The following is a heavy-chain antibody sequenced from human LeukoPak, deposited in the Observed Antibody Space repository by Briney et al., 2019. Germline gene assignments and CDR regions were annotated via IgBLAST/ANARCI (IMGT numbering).Heavy chain of an antibody. V-gene: IGHV1-18*01. Sequence: ASVKVSCKASGYTFTSYGISWVRQAPGQGLEWMGWISAYNGNTNYAQKLQGRVTMTTDTSTSTAYMELRSLRSDDTAVYYCARWAYYYDSSGRNGNFDYWGQGTLVTVSS. D-gene: IGHD3-22*01. J-gene: IGHJ4*02. CDR1: GYTFTSYG. CDR2: ISAYNGNT. CDR3: ARWAYYYDSSGRNGNFDY.